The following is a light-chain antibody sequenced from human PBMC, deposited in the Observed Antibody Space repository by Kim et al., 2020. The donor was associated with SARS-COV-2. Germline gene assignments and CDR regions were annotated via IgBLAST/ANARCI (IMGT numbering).Light chain of an antibody. J-gene: IGLJ2*01. CDR3: NSRDSNDNVV. Sequence: AVGQTVRITCQGASLRSYYATWYQHKPGQAPILVTYGKNNRPSGIPDRFSGSSSVNTASLTITVTQAGDEADYYCNSRDSNDNVVFGGGTQLTVL. CDR2: GKN. V-gene: IGLV3-19*01. CDR1: SLRSYY.